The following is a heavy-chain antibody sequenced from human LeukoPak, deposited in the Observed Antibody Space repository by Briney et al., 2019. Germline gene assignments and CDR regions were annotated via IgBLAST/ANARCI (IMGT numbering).Heavy chain of an antibody. J-gene: IGHJ4*02. V-gene: IGHV3-30*18. D-gene: IGHD3-22*01. CDR1: GFTFSSYG. CDR2: ISYDGSNK. CDR3: AKDTYYYDSSGYYPDY. Sequence: GRSLRLSCAASGFTFSSYGMHWVRQAPGKGLEWVAVISYDGSNKYYADSVKGRFTISRDNSKNTLYLQMNSLRAEDTAVSYCAKDTYYYDSSGYYPDYWGQGTLVTVSS.